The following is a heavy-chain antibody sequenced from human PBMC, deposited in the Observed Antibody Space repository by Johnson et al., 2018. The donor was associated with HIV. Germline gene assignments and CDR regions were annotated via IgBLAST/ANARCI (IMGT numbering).Heavy chain of an antibody. Sequence: VQLVESGGGAVRPGRSLRLSCAVSGFTFSSYAMHWVRQAPGKGLEWVAVISYDGSNKYYADSVKGRFTISRDNSKNTLYLKTNSLRVEDTAVYYFAKEGGSYSMGRDAFDIWGQGTMVTVSS. CDR3: AKEGGSYSMGRDAFDI. CDR1: GFTFSSYA. V-gene: IGHV3-30*04. J-gene: IGHJ3*02. D-gene: IGHD1-26*01. CDR2: ISYDGSNK.